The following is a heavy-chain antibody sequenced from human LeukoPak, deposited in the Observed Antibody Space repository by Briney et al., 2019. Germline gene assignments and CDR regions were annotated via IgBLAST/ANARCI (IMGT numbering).Heavy chain of an antibody. CDR2: ISGGGGST. CDR1: GFTFSSYA. Sequence: GGSLRLSCAASGFTFSSYAMSWVRQAPGKGLEWVSAISGGGGSTYYADSVKGRFTISRDNSKNTLYLQMNSLRAEDTAVYYCAKVISRDIVVVTAPLAAWGQGTLVTVSS. V-gene: IGHV3-23*01. J-gene: IGHJ5*02. CDR3: AKVISRDIVVVTAPLAA. D-gene: IGHD2-21*02.